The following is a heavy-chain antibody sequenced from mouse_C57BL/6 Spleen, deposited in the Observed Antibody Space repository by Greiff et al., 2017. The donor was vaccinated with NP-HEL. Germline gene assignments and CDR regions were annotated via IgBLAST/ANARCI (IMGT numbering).Heavy chain of an antibody. V-gene: IGHV1-66*01. Sequence: VQLQQSGPELVKPGASVKISCKASGYSFTSYYIHWVKQRPGQGLEWIGWIYPGSGNTKYNEKFKGKATLTADTSSSTAYMQLSSLTSEDSAVYYCARETYGSEGYWGQGTTLTVSS. J-gene: IGHJ2*01. CDR2: IYPGSGNT. CDR1: GYSFTSYY. CDR3: ARETYGSEGY. D-gene: IGHD1-1*01.